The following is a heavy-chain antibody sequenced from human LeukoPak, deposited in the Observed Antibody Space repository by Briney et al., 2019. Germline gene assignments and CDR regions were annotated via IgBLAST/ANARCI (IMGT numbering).Heavy chain of an antibody. CDR1: GFTFSSYW. CDR2: ISGSATST. J-gene: IGHJ3*02. CDR3: AKDLSSSWPNALGI. V-gene: IGHV3-23*01. Sequence: GGSLRLSCAASGFTFSSYWMHWVRQAPGKGLEWVSAISGSATSTYYADSVKGRFTISRDNSKNTLYLQMNSLRAEDTAVYYCAKDLSSSWPNALGIWGQGTMVTVSS. D-gene: IGHD6-13*01.